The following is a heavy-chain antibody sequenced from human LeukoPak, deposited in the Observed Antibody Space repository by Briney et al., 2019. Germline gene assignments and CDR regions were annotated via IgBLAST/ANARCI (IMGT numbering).Heavy chain of an antibody. D-gene: IGHD3-16*01. Sequence: GGSLRLSCTASGFTFKNHAMSWVRQAPGKGLEWVSGISESGGASFYADSAKGRFTVSRDNSKDTLSLQMNSLSAEDTGVYFCANPSANWGGPSQYFTMDVWGRGTTVTVSS. CDR1: GFTFKNHA. J-gene: IGHJ6*02. V-gene: IGHV3-23*01. CDR3: ANPSANWGGPSQYFTMDV. CDR2: ISESGGAS.